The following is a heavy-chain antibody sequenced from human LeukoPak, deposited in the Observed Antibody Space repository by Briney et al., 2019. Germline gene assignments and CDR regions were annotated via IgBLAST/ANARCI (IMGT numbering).Heavy chain of an antibody. CDR2: IYYSGST. CDR1: GGSISSYY. Sequence: NSSETLSLTCTVSGGSISSYYWSWIRQPPGKGLEWIGYIYYSGSTNYNPSLKSRVTISVDTSKNQFSLKLSSVTAADTAVYYCARDLGGTPAFDIWGQGTMVTVSS. J-gene: IGHJ3*02. D-gene: IGHD1-7*01. V-gene: IGHV4-59*01. CDR3: ARDLGGTPAFDI.